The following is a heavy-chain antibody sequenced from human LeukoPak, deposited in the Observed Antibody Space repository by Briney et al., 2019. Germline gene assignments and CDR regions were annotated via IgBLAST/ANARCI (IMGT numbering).Heavy chain of an antibody. V-gene: IGHV1-24*01. D-gene: IGHD1-26*01. J-gene: IGHJ4*02. CDR2: FDPEDGET. Sequence: ASVKVSCKVSGYTLTELSMHWVRQAPGKGLEWMGGFDPEDGETIYAQKFQGRVTMTEDTSTDTAYMELSSLRAEDTAVYYCAMAGLGSGSYYYFDYWGQGTLVTVSS. CDR3: AMAGLGSGSYYYFDY. CDR1: GYTLTELS.